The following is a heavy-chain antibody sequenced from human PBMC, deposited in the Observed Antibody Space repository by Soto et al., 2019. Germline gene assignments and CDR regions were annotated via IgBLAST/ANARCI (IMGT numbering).Heavy chain of an antibody. D-gene: IGHD2-2*02. V-gene: IGHV3-48*03. CDR3: ARGDCKTSCYIGF. J-gene: IGHJ4*02. Sequence: EVQLVESGGGLVQPGGSLTLSCAASGFGFSNYEMNWVRQAPGKGLEWVSYITSSGGATMYADSVKGRFTISRDNAKDSLYLQMNSLRVEDTAVYYCARGDCKTSCYIGFWGQGALVTVSS. CDR1: GFGFSNYE. CDR2: ITSSGGAT.